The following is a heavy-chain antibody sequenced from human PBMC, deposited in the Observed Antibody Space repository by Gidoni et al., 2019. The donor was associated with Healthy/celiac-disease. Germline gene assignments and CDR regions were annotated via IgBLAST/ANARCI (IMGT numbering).Heavy chain of an antibody. CDR3: AAPIPGVVATITYFGY. CDR2: INPNSGGT. V-gene: IGHV1-2*02. Sequence: QVQLVQSGAEVKKPGASVKVSCKASGYTFTGYFMHWVRQAPGQGLEWIGWINPNSGGTNYAQKFQGRVTMTRDTSISTAYMELSRLRSDDTAVYYCAAPIPGVVATITYFGYWGQGTLVTVSS. D-gene: IGHD5-12*01. J-gene: IGHJ4*02. CDR1: GYTFTGYF.